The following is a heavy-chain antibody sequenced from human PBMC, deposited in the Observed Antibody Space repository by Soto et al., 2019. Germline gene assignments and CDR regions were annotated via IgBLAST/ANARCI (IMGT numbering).Heavy chain of an antibody. Sequence: GESLKISCAASGFIFSNAWMNWVRQAPGKGLEWVGRIKSKTDGGTADYAAPVKGRFTISTDDSKSTVYLQMESLKTEDTAVYYCTTDHFGGAPFDYWGQGTLVTVSS. V-gene: IGHV3-15*07. CDR2: IKSKTDGGTA. CDR1: GFIFSNAW. CDR3: TTDHFGGAPFDY. J-gene: IGHJ4*02. D-gene: IGHD1-26*01.